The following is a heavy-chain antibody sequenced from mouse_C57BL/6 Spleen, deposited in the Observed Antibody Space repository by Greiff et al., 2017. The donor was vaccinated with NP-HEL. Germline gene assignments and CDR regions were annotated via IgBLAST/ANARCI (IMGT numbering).Heavy chain of an antibody. CDR2: IYPSDSET. J-gene: IGHJ3*01. Sequence: QVQLQQPGAELVRPGSSVKLSCKASGYTFTSYWMDWVKQRPGQGLEWIGNIYPSDSETHYNQKFKDKATLTVDKSSSTAYMQLSSLTSEDSAVYYCASRVPQAWFAYWGQGTLVTVSA. CDR1: GYTFTSYW. D-gene: IGHD5-1*01. CDR3: ASRVPQAWFAY. V-gene: IGHV1-61*01.